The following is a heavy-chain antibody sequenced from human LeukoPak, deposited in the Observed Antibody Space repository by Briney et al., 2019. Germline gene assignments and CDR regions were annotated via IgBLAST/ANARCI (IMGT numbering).Heavy chain of an antibody. CDR3: ARVGGKYDAFDI. Sequence: PSETLSLTSTVSGGSISSYYWSWIRQPPGKGLEWIGYIYYSGSTNYNPSLKSRVTISVDTSKDQFSLKLSSVTAADTAVYYCARVGGKYDAFDIWGQGTMVTVSS. CDR2: IYYSGST. V-gene: IGHV4-59*01. J-gene: IGHJ3*02. D-gene: IGHD4-23*01. CDR1: GGSISSYY.